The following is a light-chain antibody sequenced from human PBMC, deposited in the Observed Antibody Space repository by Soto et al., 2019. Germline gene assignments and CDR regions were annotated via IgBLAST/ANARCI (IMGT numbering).Light chain of an antibody. J-gene: IGKJ5*01. CDR3: QQRSASFT. CDR2: GAS. CDR1: QSVSSSY. V-gene: IGKV3D-20*02. Sequence: IVAAQSPGTLSLSPWGRATISCGARQSVSSSYLAWYQQRPGQAPRLLTYGASITATGIPDRSSCSGSGTDFTLTISSLEHEYFAVYCCQQRSASFTFGQGTRVEIK.